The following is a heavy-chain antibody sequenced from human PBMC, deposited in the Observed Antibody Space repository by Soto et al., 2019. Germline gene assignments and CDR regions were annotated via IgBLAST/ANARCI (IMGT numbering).Heavy chain of an antibody. J-gene: IGHJ6*02. CDR3: ARGWGYSGNDHYYYFDMDV. CDR2: SIPLFGTS. D-gene: IGHD5-12*01. CDR1: GDTFTNYP. V-gene: IGHV1-69*13. Sequence: SVKVSCKASGDTFTNYPITWVRQAPGEGLEWMGGSIPLFGTSNYAQKFQGRVTISGDESTSTAYMELSSLSSEDTALYYCARGWGYSGNDHYYYFDMDVWGQGTTVTVSS.